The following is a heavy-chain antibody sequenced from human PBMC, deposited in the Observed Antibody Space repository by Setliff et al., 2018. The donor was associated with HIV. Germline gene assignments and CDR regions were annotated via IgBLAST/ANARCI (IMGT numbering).Heavy chain of an antibody. CDR3: ARATFGSTSSGINYYMDV. Sequence: PSETLSLTCTVSGGSVSGYFWSWIRQPPGRGLEWSGYIYYDGTTNSNPSLKSRVTISVTTSKNQFSLKLSSVTAADTVLYFCARATFGSTSSGINYYMDVWGKGNTVTSP. CDR2: IYYDGTT. V-gene: IGHV4-59*02. CDR1: GGSVSGYF. D-gene: IGHD3-10*01. J-gene: IGHJ6*03.